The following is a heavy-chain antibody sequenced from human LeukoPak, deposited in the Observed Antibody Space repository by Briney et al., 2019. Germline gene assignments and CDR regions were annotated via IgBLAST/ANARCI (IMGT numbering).Heavy chain of an antibody. J-gene: IGHJ4*02. Sequence: SQTLSLTCTVSGGSISSGDYYWSWIRQPPGTGLEWIGYIYYSGSTYYNPSLKSRVTISVETPKNQLSLKLSSVTAADTAVYYCASSLYSNYPSDYWGQGTLVTVSS. CDR1: GGSISSGDYY. V-gene: IGHV4-30-4*08. CDR2: IYYSGST. D-gene: IGHD4-11*01. CDR3: ASSLYSNYPSDY.